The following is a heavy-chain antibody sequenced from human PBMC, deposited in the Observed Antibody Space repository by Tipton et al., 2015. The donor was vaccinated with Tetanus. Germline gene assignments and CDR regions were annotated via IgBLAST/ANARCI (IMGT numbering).Heavy chain of an antibody. D-gene: IGHD2-15*01. CDR3: ARRQARPAASSAFDL. CDR2: ISSSGGA. J-gene: IGHJ3*01. V-gene: IGHV4-39*01. Sequence: TLSLTCAVSGGSISTDSPFWGWIRQPPGKGLEWIGGISSSGGAYYNPSLRGRVTMSVDTSKSQLSLQLTSATAADTATYYCARRQARPAASSAFDLWGRGTVVTVSS. CDR1: GGSISTDSPF.